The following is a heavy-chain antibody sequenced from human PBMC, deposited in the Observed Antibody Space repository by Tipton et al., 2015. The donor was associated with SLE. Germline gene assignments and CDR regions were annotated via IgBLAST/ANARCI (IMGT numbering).Heavy chain of an antibody. D-gene: IGHD3-3*01. V-gene: IGHV4-59*05. CDR2: IYYSGST. Sequence: TLSLTCTVSGGSISSYYWSWIRQPPGKGLEWIGSIYYSGSTYYNPSLKSRVTISVDTSKNQFSLKLSSVTAADTAVYYCAREGGFWSGSKAFDIWGQGTMVTVSS. CDR3: AREGGFWSGSKAFDI. J-gene: IGHJ3*02. CDR1: GGSISSYY.